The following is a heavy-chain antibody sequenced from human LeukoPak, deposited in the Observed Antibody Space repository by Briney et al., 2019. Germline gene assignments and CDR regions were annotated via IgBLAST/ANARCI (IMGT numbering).Heavy chain of an antibody. V-gene: IGHV4-34*01. J-gene: IGHJ5*02. CDR3: ARRYLYCSGGSCYFGWFDP. D-gene: IGHD2-15*01. Sequence: SETLSLTCTVSGGSISSYYWSWIRQPPGKGLEWIGEINHSGSTNYNPSLKGRVTISVDTSKNQFSLKLSSVTAADTAVYYCARRYLYCSGGSCYFGWFDPWGQGTLVTVSS. CDR1: GGSISSYY. CDR2: INHSGST.